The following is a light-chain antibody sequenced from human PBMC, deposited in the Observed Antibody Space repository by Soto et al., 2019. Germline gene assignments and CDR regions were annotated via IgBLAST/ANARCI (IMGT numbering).Light chain of an antibody. CDR1: SXDIGNYDF. V-gene: IGLV2-14*01. CDR2: EVS. Sequence: QSVLAQPASVSGSPGQSITISCTGTSXDIGNYDFVSWYQQVPGTAPKAMIYEVSSRPSGVSNRFSGSKSGNTASLTISGLQAEDEAYYYCSSYTTSTSFILFGGGTKVTVL. J-gene: IGLJ2*01. CDR3: SSYTTSTSFIL.